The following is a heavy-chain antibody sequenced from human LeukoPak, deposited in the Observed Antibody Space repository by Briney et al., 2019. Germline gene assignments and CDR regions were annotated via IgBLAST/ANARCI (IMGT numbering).Heavy chain of an antibody. CDR1: GGSISSSSHY. J-gene: IGHJ6*02. CDR3: ARHDCTTTSCLYFYGMDV. V-gene: IGHV4-39*01. D-gene: IGHD2-2*01. Sequence: SETLSLTCTVSGGSISSSSHYWGWIRQPPGKGPEWIGSLYYSGSTYYNPSLKSRVTISVDTSKNQFSLKLSSVTATDTAAYYCARHDCTTTSCLYFYGMDVWGQGTTVTASS. CDR2: LYYSGST.